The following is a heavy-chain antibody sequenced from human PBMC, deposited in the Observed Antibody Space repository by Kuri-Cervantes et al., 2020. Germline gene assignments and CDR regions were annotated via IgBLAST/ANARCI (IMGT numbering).Heavy chain of an antibody. V-gene: IGHV4-34*01. Sequence: ESLKISCAVYGGSFSGYYWSWIRQPPGKGLEWIGEINHSGSTNYNPSLKSRVTISVDTSKNQFSLKLSSVTAADTAVYYCARDLFIYGDYFGWGQGTLVTVSS. CDR3: ARDLFIYGDYFG. CDR1: GGSFSGYY. J-gene: IGHJ4*02. CDR2: INHSGST. D-gene: IGHD4-17*01.